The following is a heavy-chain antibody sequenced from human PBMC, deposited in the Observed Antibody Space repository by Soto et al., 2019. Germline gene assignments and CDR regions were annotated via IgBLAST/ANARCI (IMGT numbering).Heavy chain of an antibody. CDR1: GGSISSSSFH. Sequence: QLQLQESGPGLVKPSETLSLTCTVSGGSISSSSFHWGWIRQPPGKGLEWIGSIYYSGSTYNSPSLKIRVTISVDTPKNQFSLKLSSVTAADTAVYYCARRERAAGTDWWFDPWGQGTLVTVSS. CDR3: ARRERAAGTDWWFDP. J-gene: IGHJ5*02. D-gene: IGHD6-13*01. V-gene: IGHV4-39*01. CDR2: IYYSGST.